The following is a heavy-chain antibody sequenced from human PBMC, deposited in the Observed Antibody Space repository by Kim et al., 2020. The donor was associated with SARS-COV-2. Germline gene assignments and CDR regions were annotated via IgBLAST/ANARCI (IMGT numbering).Heavy chain of an antibody. CDR1: GGSISSSNW. CDR3: ARCGCSTSCYEEEFDY. CDR2: IYHSGST. V-gene: IGHV4-4*02. J-gene: IGHJ4*02. D-gene: IGHD2-2*01. Sequence: SETLSLTCAVSGGSISSSNWWSWVRQPPGKGLEWIGEIYHSGSTNYNPSLKSRVTISVDKSKNQFSLKLSSVTAADTAVYYCARCGCSTSCYEEEFDYWGQGTLVTVSS.